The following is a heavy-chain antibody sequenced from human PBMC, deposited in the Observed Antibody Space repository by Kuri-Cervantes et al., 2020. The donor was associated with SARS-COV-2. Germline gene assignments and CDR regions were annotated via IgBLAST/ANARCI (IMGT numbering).Heavy chain of an antibody. CDR1: GGTFSSYA. Sequence: SVKVSCKASGGTFSSYAISWVRQVPGQGLEWMGGIIPIFGTANYAQKFQGRVTITADESTSTAYMELSSLRSEDTAVYYCAMLPRPRNAFDIWGQGTMVTVSS. D-gene: IGHD3-16*01. CDR2: IIPIFGTA. V-gene: IGHV1-69*13. J-gene: IGHJ3*02. CDR3: AMLPRPRNAFDI.